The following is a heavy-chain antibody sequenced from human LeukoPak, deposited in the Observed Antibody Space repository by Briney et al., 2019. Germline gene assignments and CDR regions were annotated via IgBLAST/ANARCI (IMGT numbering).Heavy chain of an antibody. V-gene: IGHV4-31*03. J-gene: IGHJ4*02. CDR3: ARDLNGLFDN. CDR2: IYYSGST. Sequence: PSQTLSLTCSVSGVTITSGGHYWSWIRQHPGKGLEWIGYIYYSGSTYYTPSLKSRLTISLDTSKNQFSLKLSSVTAADTAVYYCARDLNGLFDNWGQGALVTVSS. D-gene: IGHD2-8*01. CDR1: GVTITSGGHY.